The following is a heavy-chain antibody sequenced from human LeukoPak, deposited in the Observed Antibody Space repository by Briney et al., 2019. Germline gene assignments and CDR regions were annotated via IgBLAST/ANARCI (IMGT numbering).Heavy chain of an antibody. V-gene: IGHV3-30*02. CDR3: AKGYYGSGPNIDY. D-gene: IGHD3-10*01. CDR2: IRYDGSNK. Sequence: PGRALRLSCAASGFTFSSYGMHWVRQAPGKGLEWVAFIRYDGSNKYYADSVKGRFTISRDNSKNTLYLQMNSLRAEDTAVYYCAKGYYGSGPNIDYWGQGTLVTVSS. CDR1: GFTFSSYG. J-gene: IGHJ4*02.